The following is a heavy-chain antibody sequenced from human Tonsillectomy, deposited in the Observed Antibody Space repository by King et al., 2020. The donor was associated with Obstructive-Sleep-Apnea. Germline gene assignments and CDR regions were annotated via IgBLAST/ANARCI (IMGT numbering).Heavy chain of an antibody. CDR2: ISYDGSNK. V-gene: IGHV3-30-3*01. D-gene: IGHD6-19*01. CDR3: AREGWTSGSGWYNWFDP. J-gene: IGHJ5*02. CDR1: GLTFSSYA. Sequence: VQLVESGGGVVQPGRSLRLSCAASGLTFSSYAMHWVRQAPGKGLEWVAVISYDGSNKYYADSVKGRFTISRDNSKNTLYLQMNSLRAEDTAVYYCAREGWTSGSGWYNWFDPWGQGTLVTVSS.